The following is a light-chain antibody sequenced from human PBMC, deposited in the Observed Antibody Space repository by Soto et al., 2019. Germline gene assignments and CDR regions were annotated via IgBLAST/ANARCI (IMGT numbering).Light chain of an antibody. CDR2: GAS. V-gene: IGKV3-20*01. CDR3: QQYGSSPYT. J-gene: IGKJ2*01. Sequence: EIVLTQAPGTLSLSPGERATLSCRASQSVSSSYLAWYQQKPGQAPRLLIYGASSRATGSPDRFSGRGSGTDFILTISRLEPEDFAVYYCQQYGSSPYTFGQGTKLEIK. CDR1: QSVSSSY.